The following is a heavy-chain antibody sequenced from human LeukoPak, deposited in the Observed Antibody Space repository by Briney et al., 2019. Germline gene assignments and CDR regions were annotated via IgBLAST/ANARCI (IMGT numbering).Heavy chain of an antibody. Sequence: GGSLRLSCAASGFTFDDYAMHWVRQAPGKGLEWVSLISGDGGSTYYADSVKGRFTISRDNSKNSLYLQMDSLRTEDTALYYCASQEPNSYGYVYWGQGTLVTVSS. D-gene: IGHD5-18*01. CDR2: ISGDGGST. V-gene: IGHV3-43*02. J-gene: IGHJ4*02. CDR3: ASQEPNSYGYVY. CDR1: GFTFDDYA.